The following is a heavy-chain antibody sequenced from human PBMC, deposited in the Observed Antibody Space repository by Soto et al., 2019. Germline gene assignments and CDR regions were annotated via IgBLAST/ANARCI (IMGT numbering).Heavy chain of an antibody. D-gene: IGHD3-9*01. Sequence: QVQLQESGPGLVKPSQTLSLTCTVSGGSISSGGYYWSWIRQHPGKGLEWIGYIYYSGSTYYNPSLKSRVTISVDTSKNQFSLKLSSVTDADTAVCYCASRYFDYGMDVWGQGTTVTVSS. CDR2: IYYSGST. CDR3: ASRYFDYGMDV. V-gene: IGHV4-31*03. CDR1: GGSISSGGYY. J-gene: IGHJ6*02.